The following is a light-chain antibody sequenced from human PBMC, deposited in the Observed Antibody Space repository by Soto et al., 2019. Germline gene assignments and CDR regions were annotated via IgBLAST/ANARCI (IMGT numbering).Light chain of an antibody. V-gene: IGKV3-20*01. J-gene: IGKJ5*01. CDR1: QSVGSY. Sequence: PGARAPLSWRDSQSVGSYVAWSQQKPGKAPRLLIVGASSRAHGIPDTFSGSGSGTEFTLTISRLEPEDFAVSYCQQYGSSPPITFGQGTRLEIK. CDR3: QQYGSSPPIT. CDR2: GAS.